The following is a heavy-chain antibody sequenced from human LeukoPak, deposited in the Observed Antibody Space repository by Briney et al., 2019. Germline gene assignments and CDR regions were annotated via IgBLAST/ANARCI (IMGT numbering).Heavy chain of an antibody. CDR1: GYTFTSYY. V-gene: IGHV1-46*01. Sequence: ASVKVSCKASGYTFTSYYIHWVRQAPGQGLEWMGIINPSGGSTTYAQKFQGRVTMTRDTSTSTVYMELSSLRSEDTAVYYCARVRPRITMVRGSRGGWFDPWGQGTLVTVSS. J-gene: IGHJ5*02. CDR2: INPSGGST. CDR3: ARVRPRITMVRGSRGGWFDP. D-gene: IGHD3-10*01.